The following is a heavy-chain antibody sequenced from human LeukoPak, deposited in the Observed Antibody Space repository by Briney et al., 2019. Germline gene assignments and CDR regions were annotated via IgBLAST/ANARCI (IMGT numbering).Heavy chain of an antibody. Sequence: SETLSLTCTVSGGSISSSSYYWGWIRQPPGKGLEWIGSIYYSGSTYYNPSLKSRVTISVDTSKNQFSLKLSSVTAADTAVYYCARRPSDYYDSSGYYLDAFDIWGQGTMVTVSS. CDR1: GGSISSSSYY. D-gene: IGHD3-22*01. V-gene: IGHV4-39*01. CDR3: ARRPSDYYDSSGYYLDAFDI. CDR2: IYYSGST. J-gene: IGHJ3*02.